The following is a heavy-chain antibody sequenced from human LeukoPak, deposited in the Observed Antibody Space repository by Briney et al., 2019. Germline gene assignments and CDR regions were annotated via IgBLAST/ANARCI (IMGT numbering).Heavy chain of an antibody. D-gene: IGHD2-8*01. Sequence: ASVKLSCKASGYTFTSYGISWVRQAPGQGLEWMGWISAYNGNTNYAQKLQGRVTMTTDTSTSTDYMELRSLRSDDTAVYYCARVPRSQNTNSLLFGYWGQGTLVTVSS. CDR2: ISAYNGNT. J-gene: IGHJ4*02. CDR1: GYTFTSYG. CDR3: ARVPRSQNTNSLLFGY. V-gene: IGHV1-18*01.